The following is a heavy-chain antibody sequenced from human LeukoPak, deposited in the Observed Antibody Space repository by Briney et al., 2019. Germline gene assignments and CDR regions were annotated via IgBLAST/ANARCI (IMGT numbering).Heavy chain of an antibody. CDR1: GGTFSSYA. Sequence: ASVKVSCKASGGTFSSYAISWVRQAPGQGLEWMGGIIPIFGTANYAQKFQGRVTITADKSTSTAYMELSSLRSEDTAVYYCARSFGIVVVIRDWFDPWGQGTLVTVSS. CDR3: ARSFGIVVVIRDWFDP. CDR2: IIPIFGTA. V-gene: IGHV1-69*06. D-gene: IGHD3-22*01. J-gene: IGHJ5*02.